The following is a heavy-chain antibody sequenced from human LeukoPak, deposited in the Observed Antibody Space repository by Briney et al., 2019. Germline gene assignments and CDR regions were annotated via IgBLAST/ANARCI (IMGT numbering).Heavy chain of an antibody. D-gene: IGHD3/OR15-3a*01. V-gene: IGHV1-18*01. CDR2: ISAYNGNT. Sequence: ASVKVSCQASGYTFTSYGISWVRQAPGQGLEWMGWISAYNGNTNYAQTLQGRVTMTTDTSTSTAYMELRSLRSDDTAVYYCARDLLDTGSPFDYWSQGTLVTVSS. J-gene: IGHJ4*02. CDR1: GYTFTSYG. CDR3: ARDLLDTGSPFDY.